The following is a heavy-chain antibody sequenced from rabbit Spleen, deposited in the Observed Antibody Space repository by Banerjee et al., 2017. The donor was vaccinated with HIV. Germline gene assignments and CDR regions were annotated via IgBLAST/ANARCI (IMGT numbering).Heavy chain of an antibody. V-gene: IGHV1S40*01. CDR2: INIASMIT. CDR1: GFSFSSGYD. J-gene: IGHJ4*01. Sequence: QQLVESGGGLVKPGASLTLTCKASGFSFSSGYDMCWVRQAPGKGLEWIGCINIASMITYYASWVNGRFTISKTSSTTVTLQMTSLTAADTATYFCARNFDLWGQGTLVTVS. CDR3: ARNFDL.